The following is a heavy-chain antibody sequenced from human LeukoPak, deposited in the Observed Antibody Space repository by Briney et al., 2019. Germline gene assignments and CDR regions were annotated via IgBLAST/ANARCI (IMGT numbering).Heavy chain of an antibody. Sequence: GGSLRLSCAASGFTFSSYSMNWARQAPGKGLQWVSSISSSGSLIYYADSVKGRFTISRDNAKNSLYLQMNSLRAEDTAVYYCASSVVSGYWGQGTLVTVSS. D-gene: IGHD4-23*01. CDR3: ASSVVSGY. CDR2: ISSSGSLI. J-gene: IGHJ4*02. CDR1: GFTFSSYS. V-gene: IGHV3-21*01.